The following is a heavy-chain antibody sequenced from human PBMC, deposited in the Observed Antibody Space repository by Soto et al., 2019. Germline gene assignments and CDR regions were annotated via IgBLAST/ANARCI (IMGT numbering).Heavy chain of an antibody. CDR1: SGSISSSNW. V-gene: IGHV4-4*02. Sequence: SETLSLTCAVSSGSISSSNWWSWVRQPPGKGLEWIGEIYHSGSTNYNPSLKSRVTISVDKSKNQFSLKLSSVTAADTAVYYCARAARGYSSGTYYFDYWGQGTLVTVSS. CDR2: IYHSGST. J-gene: IGHJ4*02. D-gene: IGHD6-19*01. CDR3: ARAARGYSSGTYYFDY.